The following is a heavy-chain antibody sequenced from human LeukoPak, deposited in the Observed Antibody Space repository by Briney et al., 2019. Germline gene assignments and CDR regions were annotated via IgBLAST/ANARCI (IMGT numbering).Heavy chain of an antibody. V-gene: IGHV3-33*01. D-gene: IGHD6-19*01. CDR2: LWDDGTTQ. J-gene: IGHJ4*02. Sequence: GRSLRLSCAASGFNFNTYGMHWVRQAPGKGLEWVAILWDDGTTQYYAESVKGRFTISRDNSKHTVYLQLNSLRGDDTAVYYCARESLLVPGTIDYWGQGTLVTVSS. CDR3: ARESLLVPGTIDY. CDR1: GFNFNTYG.